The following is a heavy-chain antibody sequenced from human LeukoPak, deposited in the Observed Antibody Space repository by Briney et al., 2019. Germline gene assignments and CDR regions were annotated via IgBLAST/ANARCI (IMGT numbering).Heavy chain of an antibody. V-gene: IGHV3-30*03. J-gene: IGHJ4*02. Sequence: GGSLRLSCAASGFTFSSYGMHWVRQAPGKGLEWVAVISYDGSNKYYADSVKGRFTISRDNSKNTLYLQMNSLRAEDTAVYYCASFDNYLAGYWGQGTLVTVPS. CDR3: ASFDNYLAGY. D-gene: IGHD5-24*01. CDR1: GFTFSSYG. CDR2: ISYDGSNK.